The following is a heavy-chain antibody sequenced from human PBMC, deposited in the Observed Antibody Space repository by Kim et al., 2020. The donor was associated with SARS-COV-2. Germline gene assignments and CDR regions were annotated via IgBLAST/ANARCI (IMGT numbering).Heavy chain of an antibody. Sequence: GGSLRLSCSASGFTFSSYAMHWVRQAPGKGLEYVSAISSNRGSTYYADSVKGRFTISRDNSKNTLYLQMSSLRAEDTAVYYCVKDLDSSSWFYDAFDIWGQGTMVTVSS. CDR3: VKDLDSSSWFYDAFDI. CDR1: GFTFSSYA. CDR2: ISSNRGST. V-gene: IGHV3-64D*09. D-gene: IGHD6-13*01. J-gene: IGHJ3*02.